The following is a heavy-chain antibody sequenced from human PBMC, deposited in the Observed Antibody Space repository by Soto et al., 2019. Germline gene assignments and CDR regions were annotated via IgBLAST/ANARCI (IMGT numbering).Heavy chain of an antibody. Sequence: GSLRLSCAASGFSFSSYWMSWVRQAPGRGLEWVDNINQDATRQSYVDSVEGQFSISRDNARNSLYLQMNSLRVEDTAVYYCAKVGLFDGNKPITFEFWGQGTLVTVSS. CDR1: GFSFSSYW. CDR2: INQDATRQ. V-gene: IGHV3-7*03. D-gene: IGHD3-10*01. J-gene: IGHJ4*02. CDR3: AKVGLFDGNKPITFEF.